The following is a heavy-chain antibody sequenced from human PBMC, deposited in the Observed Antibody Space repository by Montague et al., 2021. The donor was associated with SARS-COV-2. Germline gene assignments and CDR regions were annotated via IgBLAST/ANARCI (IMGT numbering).Heavy chain of an antibody. Sequence: SLRLSGAASVFTFSRYSMNLVRQAPGKGLEWVSSLSSSISYLYYSDSCXVLFTISRDNAKNSLYLQLNSLRAEATAVSYCARDVENYYDSSGYNHYYYYYGMDVWGQGTTVTVSS. CDR1: VFTFSRYS. J-gene: IGHJ6*02. D-gene: IGHD3-22*01. CDR2: LSSSISYL. CDR3: ARDVENYYDSSGYNHYYYYYGMDV. V-gene: IGHV3-21*01.